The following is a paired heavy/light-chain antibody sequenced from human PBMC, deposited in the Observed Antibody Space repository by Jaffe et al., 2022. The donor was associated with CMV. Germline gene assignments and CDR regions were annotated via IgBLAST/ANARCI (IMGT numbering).Heavy chain of an antibody. Sequence: QVQLVQSGAEVKKPGASVKVSCKASGYTFISYGISWVRQAPGQGLEWMGWISAYNGNTNHAQKFQGRVTMTTDTSTSTAYMELRSLTSDDTAVYYCARSDSSRGWYFDLWGRGTLVTVSS. CDR1: GYTFISYG. CDR3: ARSDSSRGWYFDL. V-gene: IGHV1-18*01. J-gene: IGHJ2*01. D-gene: IGHD3-22*01. CDR2: ISAYNGNT.
Light chain of an antibody. CDR2: AAS. V-gene: IGKV1-12*01. Sequence: DIQMTQSPSSVSASVGDRVTITCRASQGISSWLAWYQQTPGKAPKLLIYAASSLQSGVPSRFSGSGSGTDFTLTISSLQPEDFATYYCQQANSFPYTFGQGTKLEIK. CDR1: QGISSW. J-gene: IGKJ2*01. CDR3: QQANSFPYT.